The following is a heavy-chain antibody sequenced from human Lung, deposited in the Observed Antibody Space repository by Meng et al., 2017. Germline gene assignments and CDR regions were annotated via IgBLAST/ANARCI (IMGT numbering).Heavy chain of an antibody. D-gene: IGHD3-3*01. CDR1: GGSISSRNW. J-gene: IGHJ5*02. CDR3: VRGGQDQAYYDFWSGPFDP. CDR2: IYHSGRT. V-gene: IGHV4-4*02. Sequence: QVQVRESGPGLVKPSGTLSLPCAVFGGSISSRNWWSWVRQSPGKGLEWIGEIYHSGRTNYNPSLESRVTISLDTSQNHFSLKVKSVTAADTAVYYCVRGGQDQAYYDFWSGPFDPWGQGTLVTVSS.